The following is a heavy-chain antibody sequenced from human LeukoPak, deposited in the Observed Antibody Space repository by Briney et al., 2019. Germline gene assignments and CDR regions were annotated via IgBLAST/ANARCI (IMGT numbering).Heavy chain of an antibody. CDR2: IYYSGST. V-gene: IGHV4-30-4*08. J-gene: IGHJ4*02. CDR3: ASSYSSGWYYFDC. Sequence: SETLSLTCTVSGGSISSGDYYWSWIRQPPGKGLEWIGYIYYSGSTYYNPSLKSRVTISVDTSKNQFSLKLSSVTAADTAVYYCASSYSSGWYYFDCWGQGTLVTVSS. D-gene: IGHD6-19*01. CDR1: GGSISSGDYY.